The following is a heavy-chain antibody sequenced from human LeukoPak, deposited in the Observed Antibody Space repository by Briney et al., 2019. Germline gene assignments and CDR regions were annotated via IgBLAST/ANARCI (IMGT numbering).Heavy chain of an antibody. CDR3: ARAIVGARTEDHGY. J-gene: IGHJ4*02. Sequence: PGGSLRLSCAASGFTFSSYSMNWVRQAPGKGLEWVSSISSSSSYIYYADSVKGRFTISRDNAKNSLYLQMNSLRAEDTAVYYCARAIVGARTEDHGYWGQGTLVTVSS. V-gene: IGHV3-21*01. CDR2: ISSSSSYI. CDR1: GFTFSSYS. D-gene: IGHD1-26*01.